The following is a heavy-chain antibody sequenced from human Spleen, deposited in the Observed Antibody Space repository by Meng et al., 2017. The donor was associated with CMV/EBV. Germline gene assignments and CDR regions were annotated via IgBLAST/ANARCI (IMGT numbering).Heavy chain of an antibody. CDR2: IYHSGST. J-gene: IGHJ4*02. CDR3: STNHAGFSSGSFYFDY. CDR1: GYSISIDYY. D-gene: IGHD3-22*01. V-gene: IGHV4-38-2*02. Sequence: SETLSLTCTVSGYSISIDYYWGWIRQPPGKGLEWIGSIYHSGSTYYNPSLKSRLTISLDTSKNQFSLKLSSVTAADTAVYFCSTNHAGFSSGSFYFDYWGQGTLVTVSS.